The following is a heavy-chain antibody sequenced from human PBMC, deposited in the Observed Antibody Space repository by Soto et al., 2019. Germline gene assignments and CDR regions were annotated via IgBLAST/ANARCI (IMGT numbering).Heavy chain of an antibody. CDR1: GFTVSSNY. Sequence: EVQLVESGGGLVQPGGSLRLSCAASGFTVSSNYMSWVRQAPGKGLEWVSVIYSGGSTFYADSVKGRFTISRDNSKNTVYLQMNSLRAEDAGVYYCARETGRGAAQTNYMDVWGKGTTVTVS. D-gene: IGHD6-6*01. V-gene: IGHV3-66*01. CDR2: IYSGGST. CDR3: ARETGRGAAQTNYMDV. J-gene: IGHJ6*03.